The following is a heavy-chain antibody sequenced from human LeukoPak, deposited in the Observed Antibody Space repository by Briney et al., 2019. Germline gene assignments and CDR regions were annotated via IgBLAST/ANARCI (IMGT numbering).Heavy chain of an antibody. CDR3: ARGATMIPSDY. D-gene: IGHD3-22*01. CDR2: IYSGGST. V-gene: IGHV3-53*01. J-gene: IGHJ4*02. Sequence: GGSLRLSCAASGFTVSSNYMSWVRQAPGKGLEWVSVIYSGGSTYYADSVKGRFTISRDNSKNTLYLQMNSLRAEDTAVYYCARGATMIPSDYWGQGTLVTASS. CDR1: GFTVSSNY.